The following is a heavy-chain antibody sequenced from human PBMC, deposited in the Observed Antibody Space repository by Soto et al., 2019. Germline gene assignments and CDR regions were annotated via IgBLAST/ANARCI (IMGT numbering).Heavy chain of an antibody. CDR2: ISGSGGST. CDR1: GFTFSSYA. J-gene: IGHJ5*02. Sequence: GGSLRLSCAASGFTFSSYAMSWVRQAPGKGLEWVSAISGSGGSTYYADSVKGRFTISRDNSKNTLYLQMNSLRAEDTAVYYCAKDAYCSGGSCYSYIHNWFDPWGQGTLVTVSS. CDR3: AKDAYCSGGSCYSYIHNWFDP. V-gene: IGHV3-23*01. D-gene: IGHD2-15*01.